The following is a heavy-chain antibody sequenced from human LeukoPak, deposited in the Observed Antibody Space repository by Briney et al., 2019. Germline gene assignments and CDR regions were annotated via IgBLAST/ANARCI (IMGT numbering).Heavy chain of an antibody. J-gene: IGHJ4*02. CDR1: GFTFDDYA. D-gene: IGHD3-10*01. V-gene: IGHV3-9*01. Sequence: GRSLRLSCADSGFTFDDYAMHWVRQAPGKGLEWVSGISWNSGSIGYADSVKGRFTTSRDNTKNSQFLQMNSLRAEDTAFYYCTKAVALSYYALGNYYNGWGQGTLVAVS. CDR3: TKAVALSYYALGNYYNG. CDR2: ISWNSGSI.